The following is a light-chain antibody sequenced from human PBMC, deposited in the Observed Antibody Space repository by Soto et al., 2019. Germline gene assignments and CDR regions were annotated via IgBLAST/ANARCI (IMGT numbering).Light chain of an antibody. CDR2: DVS. V-gene: IGLV2-11*01. CDR1: SSDVGSYNF. CDR3: CSYAGSYTWV. J-gene: IGLJ1*01. Sequence: QSALTQPRSVSGSPGQSVTISCTGTSSDVGSYNFVSWYQQHPGKAPKLMIYDVSKRPSGVPDRFSGSKSGNTASLTISGLQAEDEDDYYCCSYAGSYTWVFGTGTTVTVL.